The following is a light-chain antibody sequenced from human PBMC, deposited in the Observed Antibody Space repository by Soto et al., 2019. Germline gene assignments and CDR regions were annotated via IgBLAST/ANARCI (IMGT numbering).Light chain of an antibody. V-gene: IGKV3-20*01. Sequence: EIVLTQSPGTLSLSPGERATLSCRASQSISSSYLAWYQRKPGQAPRLLMYGASSRATGIPDRFSGSGSGTAFTLTISRVEPEDSAVYYCQQYGSSPPYTFGQGTNLEIK. CDR2: GAS. CDR1: QSISSSY. J-gene: IGKJ2*01. CDR3: QQYGSSPPYT.